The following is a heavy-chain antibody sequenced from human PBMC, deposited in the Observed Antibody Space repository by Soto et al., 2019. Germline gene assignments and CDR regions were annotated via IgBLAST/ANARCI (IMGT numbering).Heavy chain of an antibody. D-gene: IGHD1-26*01. V-gene: IGHV3-48*02. Sequence: EVQLVESGGGLVQPGGSLRLSCAASGFTFSSYSMNWVRQAPGKGLEWVSYISSINSTIYYADSVKGRFTISRDNAKNSLYLQMNSLRDEDTAVYYCARDLPLARWVGGMDVWGQGTTVTVSS. CDR2: ISSINSTI. CDR3: ARDLPLARWVGGMDV. CDR1: GFTFSSYS. J-gene: IGHJ6*02.